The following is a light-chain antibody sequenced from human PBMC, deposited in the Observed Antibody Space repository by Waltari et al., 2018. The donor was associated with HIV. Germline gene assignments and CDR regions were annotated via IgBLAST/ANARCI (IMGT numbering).Light chain of an antibody. J-gene: IGLJ2*01. CDR3: YSTDSSGNHRV. V-gene: IGLV3-10*01. CDR2: EDS. Sequence: SYELTQPPSVSVSPGQSVRITCSGDASPTKYAYWYQQKSGQAPVLVIYEDSKRPSGIPERFSGSSSGTMATLTISGAQVEDEADYYCYSTDSSGNHRVFGGGTKLTVL. CDR1: ASPTKY.